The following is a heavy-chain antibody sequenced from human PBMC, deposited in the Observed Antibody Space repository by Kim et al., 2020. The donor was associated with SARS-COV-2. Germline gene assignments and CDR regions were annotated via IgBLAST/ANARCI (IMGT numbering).Heavy chain of an antibody. Sequence: GRTYYNPSLTIRFTISVDTSKNKVSMKLSSVTATDTAVYYCARQEQLADYWGQGTLVTVSS. CDR3: ARQEQLADY. V-gene: IGHV4-39*01. J-gene: IGHJ4*02. D-gene: IGHD6-13*01. CDR2: GRT.